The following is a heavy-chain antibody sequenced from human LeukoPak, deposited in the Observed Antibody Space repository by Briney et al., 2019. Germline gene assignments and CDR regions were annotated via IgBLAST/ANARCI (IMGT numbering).Heavy chain of an antibody. CDR3: ARHIDTGYSYGPVDY. J-gene: IGHJ4*02. CDR1: GGSISTYY. Sequence: SETLSLTCSVSGGSISTYYWSWTRQPPGQGLEWIGYIYYSGSTKYNPSLKSRVTISVDTSKNQFSLKLSSVTAADTAVYYCARHIDTGYSYGPVDYWGQGTLLTVSS. V-gene: IGHV4-59*08. D-gene: IGHD5-18*01. CDR2: IYYSGST.